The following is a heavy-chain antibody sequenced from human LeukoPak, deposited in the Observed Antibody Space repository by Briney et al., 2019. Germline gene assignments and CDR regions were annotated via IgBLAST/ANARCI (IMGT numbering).Heavy chain of an antibody. V-gene: IGHV3-30*18. CDR1: GFTFSSYA. Sequence: PGQSLRLSCAASGFTFSSYAMHWVRPAPGKGLEWVAVISYDGSNKYYADSVKGRFTISRDNSKNTLYLQMNSLRAEDTAVYYCAKSYYYDKLAYYWGQGTLVTVSS. J-gene: IGHJ4*02. D-gene: IGHD3-22*01. CDR3: AKSYYYDKLAYY. CDR2: ISYDGSNK.